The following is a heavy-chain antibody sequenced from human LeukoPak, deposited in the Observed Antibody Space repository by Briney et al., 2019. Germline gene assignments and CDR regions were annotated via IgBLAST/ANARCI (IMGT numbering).Heavy chain of an antibody. CDR3: ARARGYSYGYTRGGGPFDY. D-gene: IGHD5-18*01. J-gene: IGHJ4*02. Sequence: SETLSLTCTVSGGSISSYYWSWIRQPPGKGLEWIGYIYYSGSTNYNPSLKSRVTISVDTSKNQFSLKLSSVTAADTAVYYCARARGYSYGYTRGGGPFDYWGQGTLVTVSS. CDR1: GGSISSYY. CDR2: IYYSGST. V-gene: IGHV4-59*12.